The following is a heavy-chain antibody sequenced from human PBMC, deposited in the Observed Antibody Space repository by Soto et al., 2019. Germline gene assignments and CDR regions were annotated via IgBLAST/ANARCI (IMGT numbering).Heavy chain of an antibody. CDR2: ISAYNGNT. CDR3: ARNIAAAGTGAFDI. D-gene: IGHD6-13*01. V-gene: IGHV1-18*01. Sequence: ASVKVSCKASGYTFTSYGISWVRQAPGQGLEWMGWISAYNGNTNYAQKLQGRVTMTTDTSTSTAYMELRSLGSDDTAVNYCARNIAAAGTGAFDIWGQGTMVTVSS. J-gene: IGHJ3*02. CDR1: GYTFTSYG.